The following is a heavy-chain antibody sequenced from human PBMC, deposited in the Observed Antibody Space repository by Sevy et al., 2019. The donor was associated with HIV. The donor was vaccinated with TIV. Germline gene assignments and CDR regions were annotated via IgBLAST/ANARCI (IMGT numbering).Heavy chain of an antibody. V-gene: IGHV4-59*01. J-gene: IGHJ3*02. CDR2: IYYSGST. CDR3: ARTRSILWALDAFDI. CDR1: GGSISSYY. Sequence: SETLSLTCTVSGGSISSYYWSWIRQPPGKGLEWIGYIYYSGSTNYNPSLKSQVTISVDTSKNQFSLKLSSVTAADTAVYYCARTRSILWALDAFDIWGQGTMVTVSS. D-gene: IGHD2-21*01.